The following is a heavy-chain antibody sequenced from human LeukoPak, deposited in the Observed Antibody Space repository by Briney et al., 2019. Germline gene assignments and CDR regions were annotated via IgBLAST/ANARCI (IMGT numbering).Heavy chain of an antibody. CDR2: IYYSGST. CDR1: GGSISSYY. D-gene: IGHD5-18*01. Sequence: SSETLALTCTVSGGSISSYYWSWIRQPPGKGLEWIGYIYYSGSTNYNPSLKSRVTISVDTSKNQFSLKLSSVTAADTAVYYCARVGHSYGIYGDDAFDIWGQGTMVTVSS. CDR3: ARVGHSYGIYGDDAFDI. V-gene: IGHV4-59*01. J-gene: IGHJ3*02.